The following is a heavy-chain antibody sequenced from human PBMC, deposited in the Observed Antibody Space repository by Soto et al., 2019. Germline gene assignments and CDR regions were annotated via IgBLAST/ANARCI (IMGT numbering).Heavy chain of an antibody. CDR3: ARADSGLQSPASDYDILTGYYGDAFDI. V-gene: IGHV3-7*03. CDR1: GFTFSSYW. J-gene: IGHJ3*02. CDR2: IKQDGSEK. Sequence: GGSLRLSCAASGFTFSSYWMSWVRQAPGKGLEWVANIKQDGSEKYYVDSVKGRFTISRDNAKNSLYLQMNSLRAEDTAVYYCARADSGLQSPASDYDILTGYYGDAFDIWGQGTMVTASS. D-gene: IGHD3-9*01.